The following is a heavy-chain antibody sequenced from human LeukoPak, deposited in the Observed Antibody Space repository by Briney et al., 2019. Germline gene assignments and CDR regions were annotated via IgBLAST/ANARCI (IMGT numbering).Heavy chain of an antibody. D-gene: IGHD2-15*01. Sequence: PGGSLRLSCAASGLIVNSNYMSWVRQAPGKGLEWVSVIYSDGSTYYEDSVKGRFTISRDNSRNTLYLQMNSLRAEDTAVYYCARAPVTTCSGAYCYPFDYWSQGTLVTVSS. CDR1: GLIVNSNY. CDR2: IYSDGST. CDR3: ARAPVTTCSGAYCYPFDY. J-gene: IGHJ4*02. V-gene: IGHV3-53*01.